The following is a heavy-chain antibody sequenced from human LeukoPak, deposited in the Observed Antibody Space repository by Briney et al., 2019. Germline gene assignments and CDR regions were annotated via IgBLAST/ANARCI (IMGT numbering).Heavy chain of an antibody. J-gene: IGHJ4*02. Sequence: ASVTVSYKASGYTFTGYYIHWVRQAPGQGLEWMGWINPNSGDTKYAQNFQGRVTMTRDTSITTTYMELSSLRSDDTAVYYCVRDRHTVAVAATLDYWGQGTLVIASS. D-gene: IGHD6-19*01. CDR1: GYTFTGYY. CDR3: VRDRHTVAVAATLDY. V-gene: IGHV1-2*02. CDR2: INPNSGDT.